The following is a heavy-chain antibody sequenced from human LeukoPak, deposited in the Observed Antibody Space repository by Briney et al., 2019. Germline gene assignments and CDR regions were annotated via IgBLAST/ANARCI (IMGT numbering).Heavy chain of an antibody. CDR2: ISPNADRT. D-gene: IGHD3-22*01. Sequence: GGSLRLSCAASGFTFGSYAMSWVRQAPGKGLEWVSSISPNADRTSKADSVEGRFTISRDNPRNTLYLQMNSLRDDDTAVYYCAIMHGYYDGNGYWVQWGQGTLVTVSS. CDR1: GFTFGSYA. V-gene: IGHV3-23*01. J-gene: IGHJ4*02. CDR3: AIMHGYYDGNGYWVQ.